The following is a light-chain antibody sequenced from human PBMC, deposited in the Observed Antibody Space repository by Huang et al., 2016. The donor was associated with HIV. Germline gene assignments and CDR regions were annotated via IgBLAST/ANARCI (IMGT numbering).Light chain of an antibody. CDR2: AAS. V-gene: IGKV3-15*01. CDR1: QNVGSN. Sequence: EVLMTQSPDILSVSPGDRATFSCRASQNVGSNLAWYQQRPGQAPRLLIYAASTRSTGVPARFRGGGSGTEFTLTISRLQSEDFATYYCQQYNTWPPWAFGQGTTVEI. CDR3: QQYNTWPPWA. J-gene: IGKJ1*01.